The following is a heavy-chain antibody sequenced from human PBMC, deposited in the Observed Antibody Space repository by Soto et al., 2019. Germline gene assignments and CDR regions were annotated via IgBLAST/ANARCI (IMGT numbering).Heavy chain of an antibody. CDR2: ISSSSGTI. Sequence: EVQLVESGGGLVQPGGSLRLSCAASGFTISNYSMNWVRQAPGKGLEWVSYISSSSGTICYADSVRGRFTISRDNAKNSLSLLMNSLRDEDTAVYYCARDSYCGGDCYNDAFDIWGQGTMVTVSS. CDR3: ARDSYCGGDCYNDAFDI. CDR1: GFTISNYS. D-gene: IGHD2-21*02. V-gene: IGHV3-48*02. J-gene: IGHJ3*02.